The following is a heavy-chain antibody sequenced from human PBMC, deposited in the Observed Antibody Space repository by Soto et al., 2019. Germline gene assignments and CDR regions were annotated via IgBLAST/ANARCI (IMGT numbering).Heavy chain of an antibody. J-gene: IGHJ4*02. D-gene: IGHD6-13*01. CDR1: GFTFSSYW. V-gene: IGHV3-74*01. Sequence: GGSLRLSCAASGFTFSSYWMHWVRQAPGKGLVWVSRINSDGSSTSYADSVKGRVTISRDNAKNTLYLQMNSLRAEDTAVYYCARDPGSSWIYFDYWGQGTLVTVSS. CDR2: INSDGSST. CDR3: ARDPGSSWIYFDY.